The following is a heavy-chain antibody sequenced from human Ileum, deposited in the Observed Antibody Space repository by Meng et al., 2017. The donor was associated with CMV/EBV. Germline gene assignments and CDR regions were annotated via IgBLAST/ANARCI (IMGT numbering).Heavy chain of an antibody. CDR3: VRAEYGDYAGY. J-gene: IGHJ4*02. CDR1: GFVMRDYY. Sequence: GGSLRLSCATSGFVMRDYYLAWIRQAPGKGLEWISYISGSSNTIYYADSVKGRFTISRDNTMRSLSLQMNNLRAEDTAVYYCVRAEYGDYAGYWGQGTLVTVSS. D-gene: IGHD4-17*01. V-gene: IGHV3-11*01. CDR2: ISGSSNTI.